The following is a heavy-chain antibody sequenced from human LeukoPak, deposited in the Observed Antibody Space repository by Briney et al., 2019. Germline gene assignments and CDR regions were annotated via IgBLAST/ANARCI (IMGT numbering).Heavy chain of an antibody. D-gene: IGHD1-26*01. CDR3: ARDSGSYTSYFDY. J-gene: IGHJ4*02. CDR2: IWYDGSNK. CDR1: GFTFSSYG. Sequence: GRSLRLSCAASGFTFSSYGMHWVRQAPGKGLGWVAVIWYDGSNKYYADSVKGRFTISRDNSKNTLYLQMNSLRAEDTAVYYCARDSGSYTSYFDYWGQGTLVTVSS. V-gene: IGHV3-33*01.